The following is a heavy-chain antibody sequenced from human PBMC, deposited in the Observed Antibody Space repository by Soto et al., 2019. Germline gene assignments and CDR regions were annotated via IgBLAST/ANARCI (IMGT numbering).Heavy chain of an antibody. D-gene: IGHD3-10*01. J-gene: IGHJ6*02. V-gene: IGHV3-30*18. Sequence: QTGGSLRLSCAASGFTFSSYGMHWVRQAPGKGLEWVAVISYDGSNKYYADSVKGRFTISRDNSKNTLYLQMNSLRAEDTAMYYCAKEILWFGELWYGMDVWGQGTTVTVSS. CDR1: GFTFSSYG. CDR3: AKEILWFGELWYGMDV. CDR2: ISYDGSNK.